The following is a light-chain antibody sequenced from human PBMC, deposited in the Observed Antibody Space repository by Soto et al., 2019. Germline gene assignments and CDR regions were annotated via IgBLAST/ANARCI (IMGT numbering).Light chain of an antibody. Sequence: QSALTQPASVSGSPGQSITISCTGTSSDVGGYNYVSWYQHHPGKAPKLMIYDVNNRPSGVSDRFSGSKSGNTASLTISGLQADDEADYYCSSYTSGSTLGVFGGGTKLTVL. CDR2: DVN. CDR3: SSYTSGSTLGV. CDR1: SSDVGGYNY. J-gene: IGLJ2*01. V-gene: IGLV2-14*03.